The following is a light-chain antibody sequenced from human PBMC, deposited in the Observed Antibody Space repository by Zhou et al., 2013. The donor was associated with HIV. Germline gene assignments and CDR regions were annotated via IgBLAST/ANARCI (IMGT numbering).Light chain of an antibody. CDR3: QQSYGTPRT. CDR1: QSISRY. J-gene: IGKJ1*01. V-gene: IGKV1-39*01. Sequence: DIQMTQSPSSLSASVGDRVTITCRASQSISRYLNWYQQKSGKAPNLLIYGASSLQRGVPSRFSGSGSGTDFTLTISSVQPEDYATYYCQQSYGTPRTFGQGTTVE. CDR2: GAS.